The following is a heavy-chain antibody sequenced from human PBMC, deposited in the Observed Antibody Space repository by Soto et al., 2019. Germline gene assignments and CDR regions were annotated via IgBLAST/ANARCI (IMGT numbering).Heavy chain of an antibody. D-gene: IGHD2-15*01. CDR3: ARELHRYCSGGSCLYFDY. CDR2: IIPIFGIA. CDR1: GGTFSSYT. Sequence: QVQLVQSGAEVKKPGSSGKCSCKASGGTFSSYTISWVRQAPGQGLEWMGRIIPIFGIANYAQKFQGRVTITADKSTRTAYMELSSLRSEDTAVYYCARELHRYCSGGSCLYFDYWGQGTLVTVSS. V-gene: IGHV1-69*08. J-gene: IGHJ4*02.